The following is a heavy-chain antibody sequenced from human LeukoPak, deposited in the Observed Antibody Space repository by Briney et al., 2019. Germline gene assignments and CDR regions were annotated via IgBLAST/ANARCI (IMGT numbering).Heavy chain of an antibody. Sequence: SVKVSCKASGGTFSSYAISWVRQAPGQGLEWMGGIIPIFGTANYAQKFQGRVTITTDESTSTAYMELSSLRSEDTAVYYCARGGPYGGYDFAPQYWGQGTLVTVSS. V-gene: IGHV1-69*05. CDR1: GGTFSSYA. CDR3: ARGGPYGGYDFAPQY. D-gene: IGHD5-12*01. CDR2: IIPIFGTA. J-gene: IGHJ4*02.